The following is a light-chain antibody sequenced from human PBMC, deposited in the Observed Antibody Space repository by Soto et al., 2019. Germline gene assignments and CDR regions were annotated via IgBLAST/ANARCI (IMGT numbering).Light chain of an antibody. J-gene: IGKJ1*01. CDR1: QSISTY. CDR3: QQSYNIPS. Sequence: DIQMTQSPSSLSASVGDRVTITCRASQSISTYLNWYQQKPGKAPKLLIYSASSLQSGVPSRVSGSGSGTDFSLTISSLQPEDSATYYCQQSYNIPSFGQGTKVEIK. V-gene: IGKV1-39*01. CDR2: SAS.